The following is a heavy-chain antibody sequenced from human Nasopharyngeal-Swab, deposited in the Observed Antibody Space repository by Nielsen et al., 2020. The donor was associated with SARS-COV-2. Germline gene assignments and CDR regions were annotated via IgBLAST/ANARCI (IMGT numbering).Heavy chain of an antibody. D-gene: IGHD6-13*01. Sequence: LSLTCAVSGGSISSYSWRWIRLPPGKGLEWIGYIYYSGSTNYSPSLKSRVTISVDTSKNQFSLKLNSVTAADTAVYYCARTAGYYYMDVWGKGTTVTVSS. CDR2: IYYSGST. CDR3: ARTAGYYYMDV. J-gene: IGHJ6*03. V-gene: IGHV4-59*01. CDR1: GGSISSYS.